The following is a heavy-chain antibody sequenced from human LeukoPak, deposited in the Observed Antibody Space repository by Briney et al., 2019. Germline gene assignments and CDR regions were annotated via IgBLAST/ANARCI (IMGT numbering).Heavy chain of an antibody. D-gene: IGHD2-15*01. Sequence: GGSLRLSCAASGFTVSSKYMSWVRQAPGKGLEWVSVIYSGGSTYYADSVKGRFTISRDNSKSTLYLQMNSLRAEDTAVYYCAKSSGGSYYSPVDYWGQGTLVTVSS. CDR1: GFTVSSKY. V-gene: IGHV3-53*01. J-gene: IGHJ4*02. CDR3: AKSSGGSYYSPVDY. CDR2: IYSGGST.